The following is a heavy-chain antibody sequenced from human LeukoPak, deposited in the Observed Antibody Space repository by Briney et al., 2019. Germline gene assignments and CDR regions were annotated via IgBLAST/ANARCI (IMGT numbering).Heavy chain of an antibody. CDR2: IYYSGST. CDR1: GGSISSSSYY. D-gene: IGHD5-18*01. V-gene: IGHV4-39*02. J-gene: IGHJ4*02. Sequence: SETLSLTCTVSGGSISSSSYYWGWIRQPPGKGLEWIGSIYYSGSTYYNPSLKSRVTISVDTSKNQFSLKLSSVTAADTAVYYCARDTGIQLWLHYFDYWGQGTLVTVSS. CDR3: ARDTGIQLWLHYFDY.